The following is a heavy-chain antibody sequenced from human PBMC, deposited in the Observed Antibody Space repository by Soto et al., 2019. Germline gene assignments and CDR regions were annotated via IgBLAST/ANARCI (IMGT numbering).Heavy chain of an antibody. CDR2: IYPGDSDT. V-gene: IGHV5-51*01. Sequence: PGESLKISCKGSGYSFTSYWIGWVRQMPGKGLEWMGIIYPGDSDTRYSPSFQGQVTISADKSISTAYLQWSSLEASDTAMYYCARQDYGDYAVLGVSPDGMDVWGQVTTITVSS. CDR1: GYSFTSYW. D-gene: IGHD4-17*01. CDR3: ARQDYGDYAVLGVSPDGMDV. J-gene: IGHJ6*02.